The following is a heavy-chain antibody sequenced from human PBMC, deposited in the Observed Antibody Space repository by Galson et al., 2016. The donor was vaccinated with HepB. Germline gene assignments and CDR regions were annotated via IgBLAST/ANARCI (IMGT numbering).Heavy chain of an antibody. CDR1: GGSISNRSYF. D-gene: IGHD1-26*01. CDR3: ANPQVGAITKSFEI. CDR2: IYYSGKT. Sequence: SETLSLTCNVSGGSISNRSYFWAWIRQPPGKGLEWIATIYYSGKTYYSPSLQSRVTISVDTSKNQFSLILTSVSAADTAVYYCANPQVGAITKSFEIWGQGTMVTVSS. V-gene: IGHV4-39*01. J-gene: IGHJ3*02.